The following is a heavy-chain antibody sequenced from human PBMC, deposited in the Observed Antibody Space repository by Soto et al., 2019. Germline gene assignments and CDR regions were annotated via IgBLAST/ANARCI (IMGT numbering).Heavy chain of an antibody. Sequence: GESLKISCKGSGYSFTNYWISWLRQMPVKGLEWMGRIDPSDSYINYSPSFQGHVSISADKSISTAYLQWSSLKASDTAMYYCARSGCSGGSCYDYWGQGTLVTVSS. CDR2: IDPSDSYI. D-gene: IGHD2-15*01. J-gene: IGHJ4*02. V-gene: IGHV5-10-1*01. CDR1: GYSFTNYW. CDR3: ARSGCSGGSCYDY.